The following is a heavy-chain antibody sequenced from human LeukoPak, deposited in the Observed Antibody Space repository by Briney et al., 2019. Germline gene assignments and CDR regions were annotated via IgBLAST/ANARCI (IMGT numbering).Heavy chain of an antibody. CDR1: GYSISSGYY. D-gene: IGHD1-20*01. CDR3: ASISITTSINY. V-gene: IGHV4-38-2*01. Sequence: PSETLSLTCPVSGYSISSGYYWGWIRQPPGKGLEWIGSIYHSGSTYYNPSLKSRVTISVATSKNQFSMKLSSVTAADTAVYYCASISITTSINYWGQGTLVTVSS. J-gene: IGHJ4*02. CDR2: IYHSGST.